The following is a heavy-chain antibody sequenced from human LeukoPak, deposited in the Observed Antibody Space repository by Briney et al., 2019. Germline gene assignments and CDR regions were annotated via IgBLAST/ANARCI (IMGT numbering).Heavy chain of an antibody. D-gene: IGHD2-2*01. CDR3: ARALYCSSTSCYAFDY. CDR1: GGSISSSSYY. J-gene: IGHJ4*02. V-gene: IGHV4-39*01. CDR2: IYYSGST. Sequence: SETLSLTCTVSGGSISSSSYYWGWIRQPPGKGLEWIGSIYYSGSTYYNPSLKSRVTISVDTSKNQFSLKLSSVTAADTAVYYCARALYCSSTSCYAFDYWGQGTLVTVSS.